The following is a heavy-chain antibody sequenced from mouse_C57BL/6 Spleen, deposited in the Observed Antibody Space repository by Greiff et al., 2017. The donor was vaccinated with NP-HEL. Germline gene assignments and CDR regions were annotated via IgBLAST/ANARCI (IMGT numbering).Heavy chain of an antibody. Sequence: QVQLQQSDAELVKPGASVKISCKVSGYTFTDHTIHWLKQRPEQGLEWIGYIYPRDGSTKYNEKFKGKATLTADKSSSTAYMQLNSLTSEDSAVYFCARSRGALRGSSYFDYWGQGTTLTVSS. CDR3: ARSRGALRGSSYFDY. CDR2: IYPRDGST. D-gene: IGHD1-1*01. V-gene: IGHV1-78*01. J-gene: IGHJ2*01. CDR1: GYTFTDHT.